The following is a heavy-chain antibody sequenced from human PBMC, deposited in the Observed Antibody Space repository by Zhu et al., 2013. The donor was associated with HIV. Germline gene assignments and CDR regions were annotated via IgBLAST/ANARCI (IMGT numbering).Heavy chain of an antibody. CDR1: GFTFSSYG. CDR3: AKERRYCSSTSCYSWRYYFDY. V-gene: IGHV3-30*18. D-gene: IGHD2-2*02. Sequence: VQLVESGGGVVQPGRSLRLSCAASGFTFSSYGMHWVRQAPGKGLEWVAVISYDGSNKYYADSVKGRFTISRDNSKNTLYLQMNSLRAEDTAVYYCAKERRYCSSTSCYSWRYYFDYWGQGTLVTVSS. CDR2: ISYDGSNK. J-gene: IGHJ4*02.